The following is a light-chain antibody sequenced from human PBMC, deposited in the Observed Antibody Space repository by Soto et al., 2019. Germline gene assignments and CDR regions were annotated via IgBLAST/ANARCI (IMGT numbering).Light chain of an antibody. Sequence: QSALTQPASVSGSPGQWITISCTGTSSDVGGYNFVSWYQHHPGKAPKLLIYEVSNRPSGVSNRFSGSKSGNTASLTISGLQAEDECDYYCSSYTSASTVLFGGGTKLTVL. J-gene: IGLJ2*01. CDR2: EVS. V-gene: IGLV2-14*01. CDR1: SSDVGGYNF. CDR3: SSYTSASTVL.